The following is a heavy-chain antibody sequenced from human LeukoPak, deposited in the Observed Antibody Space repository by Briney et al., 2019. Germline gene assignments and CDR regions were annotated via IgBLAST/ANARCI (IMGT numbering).Heavy chain of an antibody. CDR1: GFTFSSYA. Sequence: SGGSLRLSCAASGFTFSSYAMHWVRQAPGKGLEWVAVIWYGGSNKYYADSVKGRFTISRDNSKNTLDLQMNSLRLEDTANYYCAKDIGGSYSGLDSWGLGTLVTVSS. V-gene: IGHV3-30*02. CDR2: IWYGGSNK. D-gene: IGHD1-26*01. J-gene: IGHJ5*01. CDR3: AKDIGGSYSGLDS.